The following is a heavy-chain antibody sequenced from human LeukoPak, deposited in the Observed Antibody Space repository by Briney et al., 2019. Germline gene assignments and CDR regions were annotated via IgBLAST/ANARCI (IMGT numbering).Heavy chain of an antibody. D-gene: IGHD1-26*01. CDR2: ISGSGGST. V-gene: IGHV3-23*01. Sequence: PGGSLRLSCAASGFTFSSYGMHWVRQAPGKGLEWVSAISGSGGSTYYADSVKGRFTISRDNSKNTLYLQMNSLRAEDTAVYYCAKTPSSRYSGSYATGYYFDYWGQGTLVTVSS. CDR3: AKTPSSRYSGSYATGYYFDY. J-gene: IGHJ4*02. CDR1: GFTFSSYG.